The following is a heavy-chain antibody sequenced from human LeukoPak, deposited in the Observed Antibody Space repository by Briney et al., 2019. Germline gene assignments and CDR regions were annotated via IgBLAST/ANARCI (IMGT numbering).Heavy chain of an antibody. J-gene: IGHJ5*02. D-gene: IGHD5-12*01. CDR3: ARTVSGYYFNA. Sequence: SETLSLTCTVSGGSINGYYWSWIRQPPGKGLEWIGYVAYSGATNYNLSFKSRVTILLDTSKTQFSLKLSSVTAADTAFYYCARTVSGYYFNAWGPGTLVTVSS. V-gene: IGHV4-59*01. CDR2: VAYSGAT. CDR1: GGSINGYY.